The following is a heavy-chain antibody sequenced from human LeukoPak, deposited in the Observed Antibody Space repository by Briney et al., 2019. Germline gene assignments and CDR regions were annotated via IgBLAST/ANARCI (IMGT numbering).Heavy chain of an antibody. Sequence: GGSLRLSCAASGFSLSGHAMHWVRQAPGKGLEWVALISYDGSKEHYADSVKGRFSISRDNSRNTVHLQMNSLRPEDTAMYYCARVPRLTGAPFDYWGQGNLDTVSS. D-gene: IGHD3-9*01. CDR1: GFSLSGHA. CDR2: ISYDGSKE. J-gene: IGHJ4*02. CDR3: ARVPRLTGAPFDY. V-gene: IGHV3-30*04.